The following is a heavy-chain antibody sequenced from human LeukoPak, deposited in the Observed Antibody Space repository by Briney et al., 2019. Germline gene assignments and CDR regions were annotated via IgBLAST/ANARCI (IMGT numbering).Heavy chain of an antibody. Sequence: SVTVSCTASGFTFSGSAVKWVRQARGQPLEWIGWIVVGSGNTNYAQRFRERVTITRDMSTSTTYMELSSLRAEDSAVYYCAADRDCTSRSCHTYGFDIWGQGTMVTVSS. CDR3: AADRDCTSRSCHTYGFDI. V-gene: IGHV1-58*01. CDR2: IVVGSGNT. CDR1: GFTFSGSA. D-gene: IGHD2-2*01. J-gene: IGHJ3*02.